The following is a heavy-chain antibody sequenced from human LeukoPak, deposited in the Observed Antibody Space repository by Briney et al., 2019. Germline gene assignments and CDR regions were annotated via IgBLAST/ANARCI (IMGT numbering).Heavy chain of an antibody. CDR3: ARSNDLYSSPRY. CDR1: GYKFSNHW. Sequence: GESLKISCKASGYKFSNHWIGWVRQMPGKGLEWMGMIYPSDSETKYNPSFEGQVTISADKSTTTAYLQWTRLKASDTAMYYCARSNDLYSSPRYWGQGTQVIVTS. D-gene: IGHD3-3*01. J-gene: IGHJ4*02. V-gene: IGHV5-51*01. CDR2: IYPSDSET.